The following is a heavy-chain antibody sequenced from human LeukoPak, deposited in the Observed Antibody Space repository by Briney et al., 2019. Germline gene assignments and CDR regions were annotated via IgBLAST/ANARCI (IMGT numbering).Heavy chain of an antibody. CDR2: INPNSGGT. D-gene: IGHD2-2*01. CDR3: ARSYCSSTSCYGFGVDY. V-gene: IGHV1-2*02. Sequence: ASVKVSSKASGYTFTGYYMHWVRQAPGQGLEWMGWINPNSGGTNYAQKFQGRVTMTRDTSISTAYMELSRLRSDGTAVYYCARSYCSSTSCYGFGVDYWGQGTLVTVSS. J-gene: IGHJ4*02. CDR1: GYTFTGYY.